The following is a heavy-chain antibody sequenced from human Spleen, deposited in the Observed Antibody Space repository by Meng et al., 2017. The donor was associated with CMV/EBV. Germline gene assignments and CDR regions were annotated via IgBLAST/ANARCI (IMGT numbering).Heavy chain of an antibody. V-gene: IGHV3-30*02. CDR3: AKQGGGYSDYCYYGLDV. D-gene: IGHD1-26*01. CDR2: IRYDGSND. Sequence: GESLKISCAASAFNFSDYGMYWVRQAPGKGLEWVAFIRYDGSNDYYGESVRGRFTISRDNSKNTLYIQMNSLRPEDTGVYYCAKQGGGYSDYCYYGLDVWGQGTSVTVSS. CDR1: AFNFSDYG. J-gene: IGHJ6*02.